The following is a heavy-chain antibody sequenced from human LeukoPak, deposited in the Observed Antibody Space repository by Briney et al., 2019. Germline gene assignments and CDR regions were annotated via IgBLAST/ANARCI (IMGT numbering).Heavy chain of an antibody. Sequence: GVSVKVSCKASGYTFTDYYINWVRQAPGQGLEWIGWINPNSGDTNYAQKFQDRVTMTRDTSISKAYIELNFLRSDDTAVFYCARGDYYGSPKVVAAWGQGTLVTVSS. CDR3: ARGDYYGSPKVVAA. J-gene: IGHJ5*02. CDR2: INPNSGDT. CDR1: GYTFTDYY. D-gene: IGHD3-10*01. V-gene: IGHV1-2*02.